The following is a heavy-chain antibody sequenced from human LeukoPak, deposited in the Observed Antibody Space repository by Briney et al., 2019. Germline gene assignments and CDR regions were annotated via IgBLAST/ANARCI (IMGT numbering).Heavy chain of an antibody. CDR2: ISTYNGNT. CDR3: ARSYCSSSTCYGVDY. CDR1: GYTFTSYG. Sequence: ASVKVSCKASGYTFTSYGISWVRQAPEQGLEWMGWISTYNGNTNYAQKLQGRVTMTTDTSTSTAYMELRSLRSDDTAVYYCARSYCSSSTCYGVDYWGQGTLVTVSS. V-gene: IGHV1-18*01. D-gene: IGHD2-2*01. J-gene: IGHJ4*02.